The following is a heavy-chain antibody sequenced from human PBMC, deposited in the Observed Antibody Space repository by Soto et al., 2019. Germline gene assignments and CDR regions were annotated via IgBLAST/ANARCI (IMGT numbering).Heavy chain of an antibody. V-gene: IGHV3-30-3*01. CDR1: GFTFSSYA. CDR3: ARDARLRKYYFDY. Sequence: QVQLVESGGGVVQPGRSLRLSCAASGFTFSSYAMHWVRQAPGKGLEWVAVISYDGSNKYYADSVKGRFTISRDNSKNTLYLQMNSLRAEDTAVYYCARDARLRKYYFDYWGQGTLVTVSS. J-gene: IGHJ4*02. CDR2: ISYDGSNK.